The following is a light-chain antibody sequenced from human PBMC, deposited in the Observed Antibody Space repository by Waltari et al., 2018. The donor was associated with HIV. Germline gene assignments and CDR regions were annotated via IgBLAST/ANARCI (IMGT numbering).Light chain of an antibody. CDR1: ALPKQY. J-gene: IGLJ2*01. Sequence: SYELTQPPSASVSPAQTARSTCPPDALPKQYGYWYRQRPGQTPTSGIFKAIESRSGSPERFSGSSSGTIVTLAISGVQTEDEADYYCQSTDGSGSVIFVGGAKLTVL. CDR3: QSTDGSGSVI. V-gene: IGLV3-25*03. CDR2: KAI.